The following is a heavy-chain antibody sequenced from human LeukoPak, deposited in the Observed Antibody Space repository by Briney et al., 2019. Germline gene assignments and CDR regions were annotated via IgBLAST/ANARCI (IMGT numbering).Heavy chain of an antibody. V-gene: IGHV4-59*01. J-gene: IGHJ3*02. D-gene: IGHD3-9*01. Sequence: PSETLSLTCTVSGGSISSYYWSWIRQPPGKGLEWIGYIYYSGSTNYNPSLKSRVTISVDTSKNQFSLKLSSVTAADTAVYYCARDGLRYFASWAFDIWAQGSMVTVSS. CDR3: ARDGLRYFASWAFDI. CDR1: GGSISSYY. CDR2: IYYSGST.